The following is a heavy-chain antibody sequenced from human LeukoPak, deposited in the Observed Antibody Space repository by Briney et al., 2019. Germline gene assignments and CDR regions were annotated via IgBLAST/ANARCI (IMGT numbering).Heavy chain of an antibody. CDR3: STDPAGTLVY. CDR1: GFTFRNAW. Sequence: PGGSLRLSCVASGFTFRNAWMTWVRQAPGKGLEWVGRIKSKSDGGTTDYAAPVKGRFTISRDDSKNTVFLQMNMLKTDDTAVYYCSTDPAGTLVYWGQGTLVTVSS. V-gene: IGHV3-15*01. J-gene: IGHJ4*02. D-gene: IGHD6-19*01. CDR2: IKSKSDGGTT.